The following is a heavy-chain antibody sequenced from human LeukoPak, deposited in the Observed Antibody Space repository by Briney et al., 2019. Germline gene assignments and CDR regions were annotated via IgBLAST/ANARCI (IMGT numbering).Heavy chain of an antibody. V-gene: IGHV4-4*07. CDR2: IYTSGST. CDR1: GGPISSYY. Sequence: SETLSLTCTVSGGPISSYYWSWIRQPAGKGLEWIGPIYTSGSTNYNPSLKSRVTMSVDTSKNQFSLKLSSVTAADTAVYYCARDTSTTYYDFWSGYQAGGFDYWGQGTLVTVSS. J-gene: IGHJ4*02. CDR3: ARDTSTTYYDFWSGYQAGGFDY. D-gene: IGHD3-3*01.